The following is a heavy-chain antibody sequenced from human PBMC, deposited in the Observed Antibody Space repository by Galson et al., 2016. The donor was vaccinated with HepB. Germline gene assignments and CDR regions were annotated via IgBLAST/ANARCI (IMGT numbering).Heavy chain of an antibody. J-gene: IGHJ6*02. CDR2: IGTAGDT. CDR3: ARDTGRGYYGMDV. V-gene: IGHV3-13*01. D-gene: IGHD3-10*01. Sequence: SLRLSCAASGLTFSTYDMNWVRQATGKGLEWVSGIGTAGDTYYAGSVKGRFTISRENAKNSLYLQMSSLRAEDTAVYYCARDTGRGYYGMDVWGQGTTVTVSS. CDR1: GLTFSTYD.